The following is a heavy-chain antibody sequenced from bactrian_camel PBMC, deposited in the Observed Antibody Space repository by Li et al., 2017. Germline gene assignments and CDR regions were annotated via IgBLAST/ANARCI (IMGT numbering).Heavy chain of an antibody. D-gene: IGHD6*01. J-gene: IGHJ6*01. V-gene: IGHV3S25*01. CDR3: ATAHGGSRYLVLWAEFGY. CDR2: ISDGGDTT. CDR1: GFTLSSYW. Sequence: QLVESGGGLVQTGRSLSLSCAASGFTLSSYWMYWVRQAPGKGLEWVATISDGGDTTHYADSVKGRFTISRDNAKSTVNLRMNSLKPEDTAVYYCATAHGGSRYLVLWAEFGYWGQGTQVTVS.